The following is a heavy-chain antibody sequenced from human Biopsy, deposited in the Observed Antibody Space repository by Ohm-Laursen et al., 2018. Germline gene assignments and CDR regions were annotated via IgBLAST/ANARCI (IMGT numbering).Heavy chain of an antibody. Sequence: SDILSLTWAVSGGSIGSFFWSWIRQPPGKGLEWIGYIYYSGSTNYNPSLRSRVTISVDRSRNQFFLKLTSATAADTAIYYCARVDRYNFDHYIMDAWGRGTTVTVSS. V-gene: IGHV4-59*07. CDR3: ARVDRYNFDHYIMDA. J-gene: IGHJ6*02. CDR1: GGSIGSFF. CDR2: IYYSGST. D-gene: IGHD1-20*01.